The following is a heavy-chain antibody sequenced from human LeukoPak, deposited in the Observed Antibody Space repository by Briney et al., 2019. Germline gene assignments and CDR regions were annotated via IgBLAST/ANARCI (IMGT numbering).Heavy chain of an antibody. CDR1: GGSISSYY. J-gene: IGHJ4*02. Sequence: SETLSLTCTVSGGSISSYYWSWIRQPPGKGLEWIGYIYYSGSTNYNPSLKSRVTISVDTSKNQFSLELSSVTAADTAVYYCAREVSGSYSSFDYWGQGTLVTVSS. V-gene: IGHV4-59*01. CDR2: IYYSGST. D-gene: IGHD1-26*01. CDR3: AREVSGSYSSFDY.